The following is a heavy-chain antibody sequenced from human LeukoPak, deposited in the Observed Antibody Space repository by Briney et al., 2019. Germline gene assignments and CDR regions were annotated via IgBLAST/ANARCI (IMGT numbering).Heavy chain of an antibody. CDR2: INPNSGGT. Sequence: ASVKVSCKASGYTLTGYYMHWVRQAPGQGLEWMGWINPNSGGTNVAPKFQGWVAMTRDTSIGTAYVELNRLRSDDTAVYYCARGEVQHYESSGFNDYWGQGTLVTVSS. CDR1: GYTLTGYY. D-gene: IGHD3-22*01. V-gene: IGHV1-2*04. J-gene: IGHJ4*02. CDR3: ARGEVQHYESSGFNDY.